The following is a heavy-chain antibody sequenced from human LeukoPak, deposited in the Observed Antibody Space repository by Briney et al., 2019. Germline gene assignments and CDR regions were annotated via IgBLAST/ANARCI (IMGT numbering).Heavy chain of an antibody. CDR3: ARGGDYGDYLDY. CDR1: GFTFSSYW. CDR2: IKQDGSEK. V-gene: IGHV3-7*03. D-gene: IGHD4-17*01. J-gene: IGHJ4*02. Sequence: GGSLRLSCAASGFTFSSYWMSWVRQAPGKGLEWVANIKQDGSEKHYVDSVKGRFTISRDNAKNSLYLQVNSLRAEDTAVYYCARGGDYGDYLDYWGQGTLVTVSS.